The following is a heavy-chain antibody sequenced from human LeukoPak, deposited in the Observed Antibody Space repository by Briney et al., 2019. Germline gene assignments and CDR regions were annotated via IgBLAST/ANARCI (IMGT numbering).Heavy chain of an antibody. CDR1: GFTFSSYA. J-gene: IGHJ5*02. CDR3: ARDSAEAEP. V-gene: IGHV3-30-3*01. Sequence: GRSLRLSCAASGFTFSSYAMHWVRQAPGKGLEWVAVISYDGSNKYYADSVKGRFTISRDNAKNSLYLQMNSLRAEDTAVYYCARDSAEAEPWGQGTLVTVSS. CDR2: ISYDGSNK.